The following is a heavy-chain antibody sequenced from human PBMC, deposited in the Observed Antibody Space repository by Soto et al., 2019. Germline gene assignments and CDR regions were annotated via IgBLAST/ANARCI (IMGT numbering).Heavy chain of an antibody. V-gene: IGHV4-30-2*01. CDR3: AREMTIFGVAPGGGVDV. Sequence: SETLSLTCAVSGGSISTLDFSWSWIRQPPGRGLEWIGSIYQSGRTYYVPSLKSRVTMSLDKSKNQFSLKISSVVAADTAIYYCAREMTIFGVAPGGGVDVWGQGTTVTVSS. D-gene: IGHD3-3*01. J-gene: IGHJ6*02. CDR1: GGSISTLDFS. CDR2: IYQSGRT.